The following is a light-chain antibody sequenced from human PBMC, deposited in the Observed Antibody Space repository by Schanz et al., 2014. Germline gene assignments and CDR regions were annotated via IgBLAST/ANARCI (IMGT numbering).Light chain of an antibody. CDR3: QQYANSYT. Sequence: EIVLTQSPGTLSLSPGERATLSCRASQSVSSNYLAWYQQKPGQAPRLLIYGASSRATGIPDRFSGSGSGTDFTLAISRLEPEDFAVYYCQQYANSYTFGQGTKLEIK. V-gene: IGKV3-20*01. CDR1: QSVSSNY. J-gene: IGKJ2*01. CDR2: GAS.